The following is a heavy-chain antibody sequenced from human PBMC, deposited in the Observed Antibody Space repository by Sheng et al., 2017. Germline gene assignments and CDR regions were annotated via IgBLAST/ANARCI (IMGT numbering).Heavy chain of an antibody. CDR3: ARGGSSDLDF. V-gene: IGHV3-23*01. D-gene: IGHD3-10*01. CDR1: GFSFSNFA. CDR2: ITGSDGST. Sequence: EVQLLESGGGLVQPGGSLRLSCAAFGFSFSNFALTWVRQAPGKGLEWLSTITGSDGSTYYADSVAGRFTISSDNSKNTLYLQMNSLRAEDTAVYYCARGGSSDLDFWGQGNPGHRLR. J-gene: IGHJ4*02.